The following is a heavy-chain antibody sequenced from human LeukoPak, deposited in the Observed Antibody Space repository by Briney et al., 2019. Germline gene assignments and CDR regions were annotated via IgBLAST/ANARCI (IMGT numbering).Heavy chain of an antibody. J-gene: IGHJ4*02. D-gene: IGHD3-16*01. CDR2: IYSGGNT. Sequence: GGSLRLSCAASGLTVSSNCMSWVRQAPGKGLEGVSFIYSGGNTYYADSVKGRFTISRDNSKNTVHLQMNSLRAEDTAMYYCARRAGDYAHPYDYWGQGTLVTVSS. V-gene: IGHV3-53*01. CDR3: ARRAGDYAHPYDY. CDR1: GLTVSSNC.